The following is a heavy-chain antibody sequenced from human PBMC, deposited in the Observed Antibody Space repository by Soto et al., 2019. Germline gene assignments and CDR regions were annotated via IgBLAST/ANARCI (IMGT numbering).Heavy chain of an antibody. V-gene: IGHV1-2*04. CDR1: GYTFTGYY. Sequence: ASVKVSCKASGYTFTGYYMHWVRQAPGQGLEWMGWINPNSGGTNYAQKFQGWVTMTRDTSISTAYMELSRLRSDDTAVYYCAGGYSTSCYQACNYYYYGMDVWGQGTTVTVSS. D-gene: IGHD2-2*01. CDR3: AGGYSTSCYQACNYYYYGMDV. CDR2: INPNSGGT. J-gene: IGHJ6*02.